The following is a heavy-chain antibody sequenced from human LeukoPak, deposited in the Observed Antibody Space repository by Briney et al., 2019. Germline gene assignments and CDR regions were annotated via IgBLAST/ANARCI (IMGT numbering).Heavy chain of an antibody. V-gene: IGHV1-2*02. D-gene: IGHD6-13*01. Sequence: ASVKVSCKASGYTFTCYYMHWVRQAPGQGLEWMGWINPNSGGTNYAQKFQGRVTMTRDTSISTAYMELSRLRSDDTAVYYCARAVAYSSPRPYAFDIWGQGTMVTVSS. CDR3: ARAVAYSSPRPYAFDI. CDR1: GYTFTCYY. J-gene: IGHJ3*02. CDR2: INPNSGGT.